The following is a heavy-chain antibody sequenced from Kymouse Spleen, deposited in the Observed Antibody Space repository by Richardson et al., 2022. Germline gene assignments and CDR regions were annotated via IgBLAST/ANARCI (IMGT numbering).Heavy chain of an antibody. CDR1: GFTFSSYG. CDR3: AKGRNRKAYTISTIDYGMDV. V-gene: IGHV3-30*18. CDR2: ISYDGSNK. D-gene: IGHD1-14*01. J-gene: IGHJ6*02. Sequence: QVQLVESGGGVVQPGRSLRLSCAASGFTFSSYGMHWVRQAPGKGLEWVAVISYDGSNKYYADSVKGRFTISRDNSKNTLYLQMNSLRAEDTAVYYCAKGRNRKAYTISTIDYGMDVWGQGTTVTVSS.